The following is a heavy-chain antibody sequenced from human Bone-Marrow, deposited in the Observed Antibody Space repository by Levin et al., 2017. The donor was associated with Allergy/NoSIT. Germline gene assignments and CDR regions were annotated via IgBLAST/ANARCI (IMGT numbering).Heavy chain of an antibody. CDR2: IYGDDDK. V-gene: IGHV2-5*02. D-gene: IGHD4-17*01. CDR1: GFSLNTNKVT. Sequence: SGPTLVKPPQTLTLTCTFSGFSLNTNKVTVGWVRQPPGKALEWLTFIYGDDDKRYSPSLKNRLSITKDTSKNRVVLTMTNMDPVDTGTYYCVHRTTVTALDYWGQGILVTVSS. J-gene: IGHJ4*02. CDR3: VHRTTVTALDY.